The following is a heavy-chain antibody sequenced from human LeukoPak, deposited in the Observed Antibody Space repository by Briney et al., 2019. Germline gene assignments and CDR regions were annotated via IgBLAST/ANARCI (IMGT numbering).Heavy chain of an antibody. CDR2: INHSGST. CDR3: ARAGRLYYYGSGSYFH. D-gene: IGHD3-10*01. CDR1: GGSFSGYY. J-gene: IGHJ4*02. Sequence: SETLSLTCAVYGGSFSGYYWSWIRQPPGKGLEWIGEINHSGSTNYNPSLKSRVTISVDTSKNQFSLKLSSVTAADTAVYYCARAGRLYYYGSGSYFHWGQGTLVTVSS. V-gene: IGHV4-34*01.